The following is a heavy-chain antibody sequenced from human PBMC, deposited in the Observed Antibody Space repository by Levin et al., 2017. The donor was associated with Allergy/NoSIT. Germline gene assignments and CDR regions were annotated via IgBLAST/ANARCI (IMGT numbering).Heavy chain of an antibody. J-gene: IGHJ4*02. CDR3: ARAPNSAWHDFDY. V-gene: IGHV3-30-3*01. Sequence: LSLPCAASGFPFRGYVMHWVRQAPGKGLEWVAIISNDGSKKYYADSVKGRFTFSRDSSNNTLYLQMNSLRAEDTAVYFCARAPNSAWHDFDYWGQGTLVTVSS. CDR1: GFPFRGYV. CDR2: ISNDGSKK. D-gene: IGHD6-19*01.